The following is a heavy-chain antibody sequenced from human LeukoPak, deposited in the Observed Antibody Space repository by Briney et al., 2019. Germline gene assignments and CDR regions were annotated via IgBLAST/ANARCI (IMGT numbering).Heavy chain of an antibody. V-gene: IGHV3-48*01. D-gene: IGHD1-26*01. CDR2: ISSSSSTI. J-gene: IGHJ6*03. CDR3: ARAPGRSGSYSGWHYYMDV. Sequence: GGTLRLSCAASGFTFSSYSMNWVRQAPGKGLEWVSYISSSSSTIYYADSVKGRFTISRDNAKNSLYLQMNSLRAEDTAVYYCARAPGRSGSYSGWHYYMDVWGKGTTVTVSS. CDR1: GFTFSSYS.